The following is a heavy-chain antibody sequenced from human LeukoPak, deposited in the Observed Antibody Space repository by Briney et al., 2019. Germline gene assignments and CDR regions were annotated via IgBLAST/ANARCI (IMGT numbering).Heavy chain of an antibody. Sequence: GGSLRLTCAASGFTFSSYWMHWVRQAPGKGLVWVSRINSDGSSTSYADSVKGRFTISRDNAKNTLYLQMNSLRAEDTAVYYCARARWPVPYYYYMDVWGKGTTVTISS. D-gene: IGHD6-19*01. CDR1: GFTFSSYW. CDR3: ARARWPVPYYYYMDV. V-gene: IGHV3-74*01. J-gene: IGHJ6*03. CDR2: INSDGSST.